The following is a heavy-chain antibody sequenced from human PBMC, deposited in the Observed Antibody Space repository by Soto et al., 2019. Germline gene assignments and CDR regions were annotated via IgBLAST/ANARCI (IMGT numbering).Heavy chain of an antibody. V-gene: IGHV3-23*01. Sequence: DVQLLESGGHLVQPGGSLRLSCSASGFTLSSYAMSWVRQAPGKGLEWVSSISAGGDMTYNSDSVKGRFTISRDNSNNALFLQMHNLRIEDTGLSYCARGEPGGSGSPASYYYSGLDVWGQGATVTVS. CDR1: GFTLSSYA. CDR2: ISAGGDMT. J-gene: IGHJ6*02. CDR3: ARGEPGGSGSPASYYYSGLDV. D-gene: IGHD3-10*01.